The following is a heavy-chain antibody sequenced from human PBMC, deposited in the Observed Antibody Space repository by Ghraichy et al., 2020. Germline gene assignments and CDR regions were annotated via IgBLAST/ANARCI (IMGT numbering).Heavy chain of an antibody. V-gene: IGHV3-11*06. CDR1: GFIFSDFY. J-gene: IGHJ4*02. D-gene: IGHD1-26*01. Sequence: GGSLRLSCAASGFIFSDFYMSWIRQAPGKGLEWVSYINGSTNYTDYVDSVRGRFTISRDNVRNLLYLEMNNLRVEDTAVYYCGRDVPPVGATAWWGQGTMVTVS. CDR3: GRDVPPVGATAW. CDR2: INGSTNYT.